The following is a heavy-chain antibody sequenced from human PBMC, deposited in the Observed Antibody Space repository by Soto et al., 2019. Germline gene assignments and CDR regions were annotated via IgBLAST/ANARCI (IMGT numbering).Heavy chain of an antibody. Sequence: EVQLVESGGGLVQPGGSLRLSCAASGFTVSSNYMSWVRQAPGKGLEWVSVIYSGGSTYYADSVKGRFTISRDNSKNTLYLQMNSLRAEDTAVYYCARDLSLTFGGGIDGMDVWGQGTTVTVSS. J-gene: IGHJ6*02. D-gene: IGHD3-16*02. CDR3: ARDLSLTFGGGIDGMDV. CDR1: GFTVSSNY. V-gene: IGHV3-66*01. CDR2: IYSGGST.